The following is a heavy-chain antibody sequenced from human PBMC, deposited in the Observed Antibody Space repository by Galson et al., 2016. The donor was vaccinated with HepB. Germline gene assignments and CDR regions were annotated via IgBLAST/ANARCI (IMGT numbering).Heavy chain of an antibody. V-gene: IGHV1-18*01. CDR1: GYNFILYG. Sequence: SVKVSCKASGYNFILYGISWVRQAPGQGLEWMGWISAHNGNTNYAQKFQSRVTLTTDTSRSTAYMELRSLRSDDTAVYYCTRVDDVFYFDFWGQGTLVTVSS. CDR3: TRVDDVFYFDF. J-gene: IGHJ4*02. D-gene: IGHD3-16*01. CDR2: ISAHNGNT.